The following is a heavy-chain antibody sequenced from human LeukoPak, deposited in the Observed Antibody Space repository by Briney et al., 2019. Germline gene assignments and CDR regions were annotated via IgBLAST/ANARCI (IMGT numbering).Heavy chain of an antibody. D-gene: IGHD4-17*01. J-gene: IGHJ4*02. CDR1: GYTFTSYG. CDR2: ISAYNGNT. Sequence: SVKVSCKASGYTFTSYGISWVRQAPGQGLEWMGWISAYNGNTNYAQKLQGRVTMTTDTSTSTAYMELRSLRSDDTAVYYCARDIIDYGDYEGGTFDYWGQGTLVTVSS. CDR3: ARDIIDYGDYEGGTFDY. V-gene: IGHV1-18*01.